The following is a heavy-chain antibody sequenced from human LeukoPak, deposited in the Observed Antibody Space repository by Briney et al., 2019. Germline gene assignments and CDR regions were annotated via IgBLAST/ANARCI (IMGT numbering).Heavy chain of an antibody. Sequence: GGSLRLSCAASGFTFSSYWMTWVRQAPGKGLAWVANIKQDGSAKYYMDSVKGRFTISRDNAKNSLYLQMNSLGVEDTAVYYCARVNPLMAPGAVDIWGQGTKVAVSS. CDR1: GFTFSSYW. J-gene: IGHJ3*02. V-gene: IGHV3-7*01. CDR3: ARVNPLMAPGAVDI. D-gene: IGHD2-8*01. CDR2: IKQDGSAK.